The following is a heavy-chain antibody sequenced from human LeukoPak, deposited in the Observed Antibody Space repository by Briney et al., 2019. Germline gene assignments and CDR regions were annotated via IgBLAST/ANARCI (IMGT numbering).Heavy chain of an antibody. CDR1: GFTFSSYA. CDR3: ARAHYSGSYPIPFDY. Sequence: PGGSLRLSCAASGFTFSSYAMHWVRQAPGKGLEYVSAISSNGGSTYYANSVKGRFTISRDNSKNTLYLQMGSLRAEDMAVYYCARAHYSGSYPIPFDYWGQGTLVTVSS. J-gene: IGHJ4*02. CDR2: ISSNGGST. D-gene: IGHD1-26*01. V-gene: IGHV3-64*01.